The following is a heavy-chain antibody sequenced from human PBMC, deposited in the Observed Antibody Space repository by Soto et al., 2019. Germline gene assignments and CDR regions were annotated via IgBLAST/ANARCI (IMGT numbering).Heavy chain of an antibody. Sequence: PGGSLRLSCAASGCTFSSYAMSWVRQTTGKGLEWVSAISGSGGSTYYADSVKGRFTISRDNSKNTLYLQMNSLRAEDTAVYYCAKNPDQGVPYYFDYWGQGTLVTVSS. V-gene: IGHV3-23*01. J-gene: IGHJ4*02. CDR2: ISGSGGST. CDR1: GCTFSSYA. CDR3: AKNPDQGVPYYFDY. D-gene: IGHD1-1*01.